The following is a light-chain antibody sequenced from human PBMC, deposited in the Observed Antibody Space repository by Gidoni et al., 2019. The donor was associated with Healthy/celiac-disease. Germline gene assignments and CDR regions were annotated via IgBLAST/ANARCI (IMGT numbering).Light chain of an antibody. V-gene: IGKV3-20*01. CDR2: GAS. J-gene: IGKJ1*01. Sequence: EIVLTQSPGTLSLSPGERATLSCRASQSVSSSYLAWYQQKPGQAPRLLIYGASSRATGIPDRFSGSGSGTDFTLTISRLEPEDFAVYYCQQYGSSPWTFAPXDQGGNQT. CDR3: QQYGSSPWT. CDR1: QSVSSSY.